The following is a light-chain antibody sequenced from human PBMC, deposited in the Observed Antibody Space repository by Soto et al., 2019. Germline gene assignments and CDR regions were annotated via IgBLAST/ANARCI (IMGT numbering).Light chain of an antibody. CDR1: QSVSSNY. Sequence: EIVLTQSPATLSSSPGERATLSCRASQSVSSNYLAWYQQKAGQPPRLLIYGASSRATGIPDRFSGSGSGTDFTLTISRLEPEDFAVYSCQQYSSSPWTFGQGTKVEIK. V-gene: IGKV3-20*01. J-gene: IGKJ1*01. CDR3: QQYSSSPWT. CDR2: GAS.